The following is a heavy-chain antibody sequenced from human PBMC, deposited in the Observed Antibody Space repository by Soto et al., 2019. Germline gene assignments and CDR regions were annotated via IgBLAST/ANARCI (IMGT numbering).Heavy chain of an antibody. V-gene: IGHV1-69*01. CDR1: GDTFSSYA. CDR2: IIPIFGTA. Sequence: QVQLVQSGAEVKKPGSSVKVSCKASGDTFSSYAISWVRQAPGQGLEWMGGIIPIFGTANYAQKLQGRVTITADESTRTDYMELSSLRSEDTAVYYCASWADGGFGANYYYYCDGMDVWGQGTTVTVSS. J-gene: IGHJ6*02. D-gene: IGHD3-3*01. CDR3: ASWADGGFGANYYYYCDGMDV.